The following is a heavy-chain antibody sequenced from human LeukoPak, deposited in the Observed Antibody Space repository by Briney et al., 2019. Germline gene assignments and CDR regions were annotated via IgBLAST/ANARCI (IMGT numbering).Heavy chain of an antibody. Sequence: SGTLSLTCAVSGGSISSSNWWSWVRQPPGKGLEWIGEIYHSGSTNYNPSLKSRVTISVDKSKNQFSLKLSSVTAADTAVYYCARGLGIAAAGRLFDYWGQRTLVTVSS. D-gene: IGHD6-13*01. V-gene: IGHV4-4*02. CDR1: GGSISSSNW. J-gene: IGHJ4*02. CDR2: IYHSGST. CDR3: ARGLGIAAAGRLFDY.